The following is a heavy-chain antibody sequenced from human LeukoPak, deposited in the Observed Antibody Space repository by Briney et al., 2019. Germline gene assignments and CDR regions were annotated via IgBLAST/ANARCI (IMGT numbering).Heavy chain of an antibody. CDR3: AKDPDFGLERRYFDY. CDR2: ISWNSGSI. J-gene: IGHJ4*02. D-gene: IGHD1-1*01. Sequence: PGRSLRLSCAASGFTFDDYAMHWVRQAPGKGLEWVSGISWNSGSIGCADSVKGRFTISRDNAKNSLYLQMNSLRAEDTALYYCAKDPDFGLERRYFDYWGQGTLVTVSS. CDR1: GFTFDDYA. V-gene: IGHV3-9*01.